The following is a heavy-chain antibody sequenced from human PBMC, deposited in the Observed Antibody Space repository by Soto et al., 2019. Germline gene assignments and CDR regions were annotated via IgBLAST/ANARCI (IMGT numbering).Heavy chain of an antibody. CDR3: ARSYPNSSSWRDYYYYYGMDV. CDR1: GYTFTGYY. J-gene: IGHJ6*02. V-gene: IGHV1-2*04. CDR2: INPNRGGT. Sequence: ASVKVSCKASGYTFTGYYMHWVRQAPGQGLEWMGWINPNRGGTNYAQKFQGWVTMTRDTSISTAYMELSRLRSDDTAVYYCARSYPNSSSWRDYYYYYGMDVWGQGTTVTVSS. D-gene: IGHD6-13*01.